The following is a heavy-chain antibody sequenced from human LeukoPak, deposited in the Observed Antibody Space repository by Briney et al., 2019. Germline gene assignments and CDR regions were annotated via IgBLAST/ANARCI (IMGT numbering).Heavy chain of an antibody. D-gene: IGHD3-9*01. CDR3: ARVRMTGTLDV. CDR2: IYYSGST. CDR1: GGSISSGDYY. V-gene: IGHV4-30-4*08. J-gene: IGHJ6*04. Sequence: SETLSLTCTVSGGSISSGDYYWSWIRQPPGKGLEWIGYIYYSGSTYYNPSLKSRVTISVDTSKNQFSLKLSSVTAADTAVYYCARVRMTGTLDVWGKGTTVTVSS.